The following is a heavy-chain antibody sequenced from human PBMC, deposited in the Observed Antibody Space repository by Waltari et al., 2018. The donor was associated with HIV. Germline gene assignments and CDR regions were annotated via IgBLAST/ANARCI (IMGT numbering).Heavy chain of an antibody. J-gene: IGHJ4*02. V-gene: IGHV1-2*02. CDR2: MNPNGGAT. D-gene: IGHD1-20*01. CDR3: VRDRGFNWNGDV. CDR1: GYSFIDHY. Sequence: QVQLVQSGAEVKRPGASVKVSCKASGYSFIDHYVFWVRQVPGPGLEWIGLMNPNGGATNYAQKFQGRITMTRDTSITTAYMGLSGLTSDDTAIFYCVRDRGFNWNGDVWGQGTLVTVSS.